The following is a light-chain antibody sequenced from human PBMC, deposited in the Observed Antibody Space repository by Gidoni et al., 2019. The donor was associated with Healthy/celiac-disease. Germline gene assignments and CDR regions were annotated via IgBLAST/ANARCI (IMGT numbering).Light chain of an antibody. V-gene: IGKV3-20*01. J-gene: IGKJ1*01. CDR3: QQYGSLGT. Sequence: EIVLTQSPGTLSLSPGERATLSCRASQSVSSSYLAWYQQKPGQAPRLLIYGASSRATGIPDRFSGSGSGTDFTHTISRLEPEDFAVYYCQQYGSLGTFGQGTKVEIK. CDR1: QSVSSSY. CDR2: GAS.